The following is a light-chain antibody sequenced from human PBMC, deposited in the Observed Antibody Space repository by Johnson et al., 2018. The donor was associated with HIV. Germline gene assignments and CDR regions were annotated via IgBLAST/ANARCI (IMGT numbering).Light chain of an antibody. J-gene: IGLJ1*01. V-gene: IGLV1-51*01. CDR3: GSWDSSLSAYV. CDR2: DNN. Sequence: QSVLTQPPSVSAAPGQKVTISCSGSSSNIGINYVSWYQQLPGTAPKLLIYDNNRRPSGIPDRFSGSKSGTSGTLGITGLQTGDEADYYCGSWDSSLSAYVFVTGTKVTVL. CDR1: SSNIGINY.